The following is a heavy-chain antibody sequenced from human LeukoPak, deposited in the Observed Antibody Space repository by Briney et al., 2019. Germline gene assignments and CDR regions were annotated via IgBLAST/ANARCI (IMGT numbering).Heavy chain of an antibody. CDR2: IRGSGGDT. J-gene: IGHJ4*02. V-gene: IGHV3-23*01. CDR1: GFTFSSYA. D-gene: IGHD3-22*01. Sequence: PWGSLRLSCAASGFTFSSYAMSWVRQAPGQGLEWVSTIRGSGGDTYYADSVKGRFTISRDNSKNTLHLQMNSLRADDTAVYYCAKKGPTMIPGNYFDHWGQRTLVTVSS. CDR3: AKKGPTMIPGNYFDH.